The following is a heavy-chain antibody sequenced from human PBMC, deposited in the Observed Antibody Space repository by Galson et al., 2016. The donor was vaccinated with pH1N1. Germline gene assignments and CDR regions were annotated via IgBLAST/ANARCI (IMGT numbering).Heavy chain of an antibody. CDR1: GYRSSSSW. V-gene: IGHV5-51*01. Sequence: QSGAEVKKPGESLKISCKGSGYRSSSSWIGWVRQMPGKGLEWMGIIHLGGSHIRYSPSFQGQVTISADKSINIVSLQWSSLKASDTAMYYCARQNDYGDYRGDAFDIWGQGTMVTVSS. D-gene: IGHD4-17*01. CDR2: IHLGGSHI. J-gene: IGHJ3*02. CDR3: ARQNDYGDYRGDAFDI.